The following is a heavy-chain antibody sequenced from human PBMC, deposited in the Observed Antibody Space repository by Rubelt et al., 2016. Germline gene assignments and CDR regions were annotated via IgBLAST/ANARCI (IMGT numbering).Heavy chain of an antibody. Sequence: QVQLVQSGAEVKKPGASVKVSCKASGYTFTGYYMHWVRQAPGQGLEWMGRINPNIGGTNYAQKLQGRVTMTLATDIRTAERGLSRLRSEDTAGYYGARAESDYSGGMDVWGQGTTVTVSS. D-gene: IGHD4-17*01. V-gene: IGHV1-2*06. CDR2: INPNIGGT. CDR1: GYTFTGYY. J-gene: IGHJ6*02. CDR3: ARAESDYSGGMDV.